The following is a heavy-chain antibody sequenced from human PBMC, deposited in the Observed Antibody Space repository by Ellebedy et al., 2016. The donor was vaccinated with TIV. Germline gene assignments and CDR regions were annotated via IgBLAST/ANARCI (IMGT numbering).Heavy chain of an antibody. Sequence: ASVKVSCKASGYTFTGYYMHWVRQAPGQGLEWMGWINPNSGGTNYAPKFQGRVAMTRDTSVSTAYMELSRLRSADPSVYYGARVAYGSGSSKNPGPHFDYWGQGTLVTVSS. D-gene: IGHD3-10*01. CDR3: ARVAYGSGSSKNPGPHFDY. J-gene: IGHJ4*02. CDR2: INPNSGGT. V-gene: IGHV1-2*02. CDR1: GYTFTGYY.